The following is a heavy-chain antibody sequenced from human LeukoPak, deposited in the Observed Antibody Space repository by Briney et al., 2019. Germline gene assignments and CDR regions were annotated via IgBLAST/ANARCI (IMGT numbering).Heavy chain of an antibody. CDR3: ARGYCSDERCPVFPS. J-gene: IGHJ3*01. D-gene: IGHD2-15*01. Sequence: SETLSLTCSVSGGSLTSYYWNWVRQTPGKGLEWIGYISSSETTDYGPSFKSRVTMSLDTSKNQFSLKLSSVTAADTGVYYCARGYCSDERCPVFPSWGQGTMVTVSS. V-gene: IGHV4-59*01. CDR1: GGSLTSYY. CDR2: ISSSETT.